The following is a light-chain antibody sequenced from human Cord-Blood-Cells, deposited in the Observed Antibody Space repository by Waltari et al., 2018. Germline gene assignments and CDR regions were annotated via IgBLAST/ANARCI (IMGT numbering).Light chain of an antibody. J-gene: IGKJ4*01. CDR3: QQYGSSPLT. Sequence: EIVLTQSPGTLSLSPGERATLSCRASQSVSSSYLAWYQQKPGQAPRLLIYGASSRPTGIPDRLSGSGSGTDFTLTISRLEPEDFAVYYCQQYGSSPLTFGGGTKVEIK. V-gene: IGKV3-20*01. CDR2: GAS. CDR1: QSVSSSY.